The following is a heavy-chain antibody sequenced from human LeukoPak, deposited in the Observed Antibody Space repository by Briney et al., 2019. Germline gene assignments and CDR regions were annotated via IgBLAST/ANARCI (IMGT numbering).Heavy chain of an antibody. CDR3: ARGGGLDV. V-gene: IGHV3-7*03. CDR2: IIHNGNVN. J-gene: IGHJ6*02. Sequence: GGTLRLSCAASGFTFSSYWMNWGRQAPGKGLEWVASIIHNGNVNYYVDAVKGRFTISRDNAKNSLYLQMSNLRAEDTAVYFCARGGGLDVWGQGATVTVSS. D-gene: IGHD3-16*01. CDR1: GFTFSSYW.